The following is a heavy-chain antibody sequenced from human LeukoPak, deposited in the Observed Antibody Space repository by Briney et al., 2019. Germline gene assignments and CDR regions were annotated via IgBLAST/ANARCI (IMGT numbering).Heavy chain of an antibody. CDR1: GDSISGYY. J-gene: IGHJ4*02. Sequence: PSETLSLTCTVSGDSISGYYWSWVRQPPGKGLEWIGYIFHSGSTKYNPSLESRVTISIDTSKNQFSLRLSSVTAADTAVYCCARLAAYGDFSDWGQGTLVTVSS. CDR3: ARLAAYGDFSD. CDR2: IFHSGST. V-gene: IGHV4-59*08. D-gene: IGHD4-17*01.